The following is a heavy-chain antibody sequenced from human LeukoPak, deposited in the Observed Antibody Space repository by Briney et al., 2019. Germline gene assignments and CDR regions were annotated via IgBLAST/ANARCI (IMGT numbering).Heavy chain of an antibody. CDR1: GGSISSGDYY. CDR2: IYYSGST. CDR3: ASYSNYGGVDY. J-gene: IGHJ4*02. Sequence: SETLSLTCTVSGGSISSGDYYWSWIRQPPGKGLEWIGYIYYSGSTYYNPSLKSRVTISVDTSKNQFSLKLSSVTAADTAVYYCASYSNYGGVDYWGQGTLVTVSS. D-gene: IGHD4-11*01. V-gene: IGHV4-30-4*01.